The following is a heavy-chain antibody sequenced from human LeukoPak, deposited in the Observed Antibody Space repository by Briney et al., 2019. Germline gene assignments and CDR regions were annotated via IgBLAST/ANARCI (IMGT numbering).Heavy chain of an antibody. Sequence: GGSLRLSCAASGFTFSSYGVHWVRQAPGKGLEWVAVIWYDGSNKYYADSVKGRFTISRDNSKNTLYLQMNSLRAEDTAVYYCARSDGSYPGGYWGQGTLVTVSS. CDR2: IWYDGSNK. D-gene: IGHD3-16*01. V-gene: IGHV3-33*01. CDR1: GFTFSSYG. CDR3: ARSDGSYPGGY. J-gene: IGHJ4*02.